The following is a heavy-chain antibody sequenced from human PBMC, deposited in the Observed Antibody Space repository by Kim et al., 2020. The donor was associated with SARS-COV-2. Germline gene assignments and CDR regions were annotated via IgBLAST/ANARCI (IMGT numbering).Heavy chain of an antibody. V-gene: IGHV3-48*03. CDR2: ISSSGSTI. CDR1: GFTFSSYE. D-gene: IGHD2-15*01. Sequence: GGSLRLSCAPSGFTFSSYEMNWVRQAPGKGLEWVSYISSSGSTIYYADSVKGRFTISRDNAKNSLYLQMNSLRAEDSAVYYCARDSAVMGRDCSGLCDYWGQLTLFTVSS. CDR3: ARDSAVMGRDCSGLCDY. J-gene: IGHJ4*02.